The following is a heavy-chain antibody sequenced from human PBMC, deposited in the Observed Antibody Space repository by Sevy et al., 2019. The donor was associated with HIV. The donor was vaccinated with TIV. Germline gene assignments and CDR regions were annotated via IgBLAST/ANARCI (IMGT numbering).Heavy chain of an antibody. CDR3: ARDWGDPLYNWFDP. V-gene: IGHV3-7*03. J-gene: IGHJ5*02. Sequence: GGSLRLSCAASGFTFSSYWMSWVRQAPGKGLEWVANIKQDGSEKYYVDSVKSRFTISRDNAKNSLYLQMNSLRAEDTAVYYCARDWGDPLYNWFDPWGQGTLVTVSS. CDR1: GFTFSSYW. D-gene: IGHD3-16*01. CDR2: IKQDGSEK.